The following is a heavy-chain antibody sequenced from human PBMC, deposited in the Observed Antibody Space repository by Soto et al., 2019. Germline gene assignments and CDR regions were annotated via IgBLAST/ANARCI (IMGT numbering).Heavy chain of an antibody. D-gene: IGHD3-22*01. CDR2: INPNSGGT. CDR3: ARDIYYYYDGSGYPGRNGLDV. Sequence: GTSVEASSKASGYTFTGYYMHWVRQAPGQGLEWMGWINPNSGGTNYAQKFQGWVTTTRDTSISTAYMELSRLRSDDAAVYYCARDIYYYYDGSGYPGRNGLDVLVQRTTVTVSS. J-gene: IGHJ6*02. CDR1: GYTFTGYY. V-gene: IGHV1-2*04.